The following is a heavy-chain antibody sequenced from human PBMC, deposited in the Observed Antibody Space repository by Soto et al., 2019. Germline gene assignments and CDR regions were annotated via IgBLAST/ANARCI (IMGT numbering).Heavy chain of an antibody. CDR3: ARTAGTLDNFWSGYGYDI. CDR1: GGSISSYY. J-gene: IGHJ3*02. Sequence: SATLYHPCTVSGGSISSYYWSWLRQPPGKGLEWIGYIYYSGSTYYNPSLKSRVTISVDTSKNQFSLKLSSVTAADTAMYYCARTAGTLDNFWSGYGYDIWGPGTKVTVSS. V-gene: IGHV4-59*01. D-gene: IGHD3-3*01. CDR2: IYYSGST.